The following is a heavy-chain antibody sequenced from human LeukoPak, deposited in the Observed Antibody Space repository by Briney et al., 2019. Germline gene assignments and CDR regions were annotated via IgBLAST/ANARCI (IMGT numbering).Heavy chain of an antibody. Sequence: GGSLRLSCAASGFTFSSYGMSWVRQAPGKGLEWGSAISGSGGSTYYADSGKGRFTISRDNSKNTLYLQMNSLRAEDTAVYYCARERYNYGYNYYYYSTDVWGKGTTVTISS. CDR2: ISGSGGST. D-gene: IGHD5-18*01. CDR3: ARERYNYGYNYYYYSTDV. CDR1: GFTFSSYG. V-gene: IGHV3-23*01. J-gene: IGHJ6*03.